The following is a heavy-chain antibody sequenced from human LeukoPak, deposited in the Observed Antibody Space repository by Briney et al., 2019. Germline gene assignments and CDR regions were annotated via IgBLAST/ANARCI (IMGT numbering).Heavy chain of an antibody. CDR3: TTRRAYCGGDCYSADY. Sequence: TGGSLRLSCAASGLTFSNAWMSWVRQAPGKGLEWVGRIKSKTDGGTTDYAAPVKGRFTISRDDSKNTLYLQMNSLKTEDTAVYYCTTRRAYCGGDCYSADYWGQGTLVTVSS. D-gene: IGHD2-21*02. CDR2: IKSKTDGGTT. V-gene: IGHV3-15*01. J-gene: IGHJ4*02. CDR1: GLTFSNAW.